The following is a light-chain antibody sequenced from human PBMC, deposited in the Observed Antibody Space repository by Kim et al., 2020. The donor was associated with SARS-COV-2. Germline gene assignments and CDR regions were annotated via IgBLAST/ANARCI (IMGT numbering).Light chain of an antibody. V-gene: IGKV1-9*01. CDR3: QQLITYPRT. J-gene: IGKJ1*01. Sequence: AVVGDRVTNTCRASQGISSYLAWYQQKPGKAPKLLIHGASTLESGVPSRFSGSGSGTEFTLTISSLQPEDFATYSCQQLITYPRTFGQGTKVEIK. CDR2: GAS. CDR1: QGISSY.